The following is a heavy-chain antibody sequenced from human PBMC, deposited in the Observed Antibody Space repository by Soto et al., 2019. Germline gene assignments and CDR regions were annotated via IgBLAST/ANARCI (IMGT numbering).Heavy chain of an antibody. V-gene: IGHV1-8*01. CDR1: GYTFTTYD. Sequence: ASVQVSCKDSGYTFTTYDINWVRQAPGQGLEWLGWMDPNSGSTGYAQNFQGRITMTRNISRNTAHMELSSLQSEDTAVYYCARERKFDFWRKGLDVWGQGTTVTVSS. D-gene: IGHD3-3*01. CDR3: ARERKFDFWRKGLDV. J-gene: IGHJ6*02. CDR2: MDPNSGST.